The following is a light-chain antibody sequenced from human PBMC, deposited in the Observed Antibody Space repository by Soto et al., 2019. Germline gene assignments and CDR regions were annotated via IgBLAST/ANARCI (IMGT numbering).Light chain of an antibody. V-gene: IGKV1-17*01. J-gene: IGKJ4*01. Sequence: DIQMTQSPSSLSASVGDRVTITCRASQGIRNDLDWYQQKPGKAPKRLIYAASSLLSGVPSRFSGSGSGTEFTLTISSLQPEDFATYYCLQHNTYPLTVGGGTKVEIK. CDR1: QGIRND. CDR2: AAS. CDR3: LQHNTYPLT.